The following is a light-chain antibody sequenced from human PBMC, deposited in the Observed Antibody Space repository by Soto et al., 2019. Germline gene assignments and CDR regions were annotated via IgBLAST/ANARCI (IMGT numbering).Light chain of an antibody. J-gene: IGKJ1*01. CDR3: QQSYSTPPWT. CDR2: DAS. V-gene: IGKV1-39*01. Sequence: DIQIAQFPSSLSASVGDRVTNSCPASQSISSYLNWVQQKPGKAPKLLIYDASSLQTGVPSRFSGSGSGTDFSLTISSLQPEDFATYYCQQSYSTPPWTFGQGTKVDIK. CDR1: QSISSY.